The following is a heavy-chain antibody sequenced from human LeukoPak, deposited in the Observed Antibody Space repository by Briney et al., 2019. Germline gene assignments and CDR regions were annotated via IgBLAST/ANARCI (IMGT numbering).Heavy chain of an antibody. CDR3: ARRGLPDV. CDR2: IKQDGSEK. CDR1: GFTFSTYW. V-gene: IGHV3-7*01. J-gene: IGHJ6*03. Sequence: AGGSLRLSCAASGFTFSTYWVSWVRQAPGKGLEWVVNIKQDGSEKYYVDPVRGRFTISRDNAKNSLYLQMNNLRVEDTAVYSCARRGLPDVWGKGPTVTVPS. D-gene: IGHD2-15*01.